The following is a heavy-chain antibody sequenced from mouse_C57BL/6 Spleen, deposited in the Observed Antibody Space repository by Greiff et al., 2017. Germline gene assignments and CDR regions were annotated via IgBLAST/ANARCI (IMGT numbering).Heavy chain of an antibody. CDR3: AFDGYDGAFY. D-gene: IGHD2-2*01. J-gene: IGHJ2*01. CDR1: GYTFTSYW. V-gene: IGHV1-55*01. CDR2: IYPGSGST. Sequence: VQLQQPGAELVKPGASVKMSCKASGYTFTSYWITWLKRRPGQGLELFGDIYPGSGSTNYNEKFKSKATLTVDTSSSTAYMQLSSLTTEDSAVYYCAFDGYDGAFYWGQGTTLTVSS.